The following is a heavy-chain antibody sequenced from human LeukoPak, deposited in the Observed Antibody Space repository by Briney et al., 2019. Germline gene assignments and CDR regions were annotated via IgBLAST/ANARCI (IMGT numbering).Heavy chain of an antibody. J-gene: IGHJ4*02. V-gene: IGHV4-59*08. CDR1: GGSISSYW. CDR3: ARHRGYDLFDY. Sequence: SETLSLTCIVSGGSISSYWWSWIRQPPGKGLEWIGYIHYSGDTNYNPSLKSRVTISVDTSKNQFSLKLSSVTAADTAVYYCARHRGYDLFDYWGQGTLVTVSS. D-gene: IGHD5-12*01. CDR2: IHYSGDT.